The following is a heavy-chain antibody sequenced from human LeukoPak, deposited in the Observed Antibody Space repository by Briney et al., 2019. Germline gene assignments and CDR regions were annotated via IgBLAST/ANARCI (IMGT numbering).Heavy chain of an antibody. CDR1: GYTLTELS. CDR2: FDPEDGET. Sequence: ASVTVSCKVSGYTLTELSMHWVRQAPGKGLEWMGGFDPEDGETIYAQKFQGRVTMTEDTSTDTAYMELSSLRSEDTAVYYCATDKPWKYYYDSSGYLYWGQGTLVTVSS. CDR3: ATDKPWKYYYDSSGYLY. J-gene: IGHJ4*02. D-gene: IGHD3-22*01. V-gene: IGHV1-24*01.